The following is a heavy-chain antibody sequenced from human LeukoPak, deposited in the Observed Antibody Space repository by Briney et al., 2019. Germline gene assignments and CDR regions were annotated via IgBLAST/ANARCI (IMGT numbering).Heavy chain of an antibody. J-gene: IGHJ3*02. D-gene: IGHD1-26*01. V-gene: IGHV4-39*07. CDR1: GGSISSSSYY. CDR2: IYYSGST. CDR3: ARTIVGATHAFDI. Sequence: SETLSLTCTVSGGSISSSSYYWGWIRQPPGKGLEWIGSIYYSGSTYYNPSLKSRVTISVDTSKNQFSLKLSSVTAADTAVYYCARTIVGATHAFDIWGQGTMVTVSS.